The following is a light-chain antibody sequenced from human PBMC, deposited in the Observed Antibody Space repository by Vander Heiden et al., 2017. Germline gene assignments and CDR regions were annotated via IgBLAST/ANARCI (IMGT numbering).Light chain of an antibody. CDR1: QSISSW. CDR2: KAS. CDR3: QQYNSYPPWT. Sequence: DIQMTRSPSTLSASVGDRVTITCRASQSISSWLAWYQQKPGKAPKLLIYKASSLESGVPSRFSGSGSGTEFTLTISSLQPDDFATYYCQQYNSYPPWTFGQGTKVEIK. V-gene: IGKV1-5*03. J-gene: IGKJ1*01.